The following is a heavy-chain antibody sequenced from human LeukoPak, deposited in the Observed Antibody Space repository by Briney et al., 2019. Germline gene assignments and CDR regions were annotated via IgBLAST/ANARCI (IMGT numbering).Heavy chain of an antibody. V-gene: IGHV4-34*01. J-gene: IGHJ4*02. Sequence: SETLSLTCAVYGWSFSGYYWSWIRQPPGKGLEWIGEINHSGSTNYNPSLKSRVTISVDTSKNQFSLKLRSVNDADTAVYYCASEGGVREKPFDYWGQGTLVTVSS. D-gene: IGHD3-16*01. CDR2: INHSGST. CDR3: ASEGGVREKPFDY. CDR1: GWSFSGYY.